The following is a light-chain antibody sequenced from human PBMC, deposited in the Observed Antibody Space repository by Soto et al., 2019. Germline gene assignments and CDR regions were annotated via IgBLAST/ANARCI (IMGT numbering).Light chain of an antibody. Sequence: QSVLTQPPSASGTPGQRVTISCSGSSSNIGSNTVNWYQQLPGTASKLLIYSNNQRPSGVPDRFSGSKSGTSASLAISGLQSEDEADYYCAAGEVFGGGTKLTVL. J-gene: IGLJ2*01. V-gene: IGLV1-44*01. CDR2: SNN. CDR3: AAGEV. CDR1: SSNIGSNT.